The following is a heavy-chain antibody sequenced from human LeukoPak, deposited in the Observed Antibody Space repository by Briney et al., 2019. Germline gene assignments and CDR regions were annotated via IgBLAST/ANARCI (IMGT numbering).Heavy chain of an antibody. J-gene: IGHJ6*02. CDR2: ISYDGSNK. CDR1: GFTFSSYG. V-gene: IGHV3-30*18. D-gene: IGHD5-18*01. Sequence: PGGSLRLSCAASGFTFSSYGMRWVRQAPGKGLEWVAVISYDGSNKYYADSVKGRFTISRDNSKNTLYLQMNSLRAEDTAVYYCAKDEADTAMVEPYYYYYYGMDVWGQGTTVTVSS. CDR3: AKDEADTAMVEPYYYYYYGMDV.